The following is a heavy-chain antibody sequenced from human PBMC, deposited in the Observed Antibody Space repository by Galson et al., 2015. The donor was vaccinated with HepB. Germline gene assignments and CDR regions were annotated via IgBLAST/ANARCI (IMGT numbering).Heavy chain of an antibody. CDR2: IIPILGIA. Sequence: SVKVSCKASGGTFSSYAISWVRQAPGQGLEWMGRIIPILGIANYAQKFQGRVTITADKSTSTAYMELSSLRSEDTAVYYCARDRGYSSGWYYYYYGMDVWGQGTTVTVSS. CDR1: GGTFSSYA. D-gene: IGHD6-19*01. J-gene: IGHJ6*02. V-gene: IGHV1-69*04. CDR3: ARDRGYSSGWYYYYYGMDV.